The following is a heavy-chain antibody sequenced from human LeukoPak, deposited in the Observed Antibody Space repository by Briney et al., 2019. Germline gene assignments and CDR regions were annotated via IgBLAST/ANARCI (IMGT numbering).Heavy chain of an antibody. Sequence: SETLSLTCTVSGGSISSSSYYWGWIRQPPGTGLEWIGSIYYSGSTYYNPSLKSRVTISVDTSKNQFSLKLSSVSAADTAVYYCARLNYYDSSCFDYWGQGTLVTVSS. CDR1: GGSISSSSYY. D-gene: IGHD3-22*01. J-gene: IGHJ4*02. CDR2: IYYSGST. V-gene: IGHV4-39*01. CDR3: ARLNYYDSSCFDY.